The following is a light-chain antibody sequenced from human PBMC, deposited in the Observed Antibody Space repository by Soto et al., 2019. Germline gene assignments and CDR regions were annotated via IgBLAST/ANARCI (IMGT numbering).Light chain of an antibody. J-gene: IGLJ1*01. CDR1: SSNVGGYKL. Sequence: QSVLTQPASVSGSPGQSITISCTGTSSNVGGYKLVPWYQQHPGKAPKLMIFEVNKRPSGVSNRFSGSKSGNTASLTISGLKVEDEADYYCCSSGGSPTYVFGTGTKVTVL. CDR2: EVN. CDR3: CSSGGSPTYV. V-gene: IGLV2-23*02.